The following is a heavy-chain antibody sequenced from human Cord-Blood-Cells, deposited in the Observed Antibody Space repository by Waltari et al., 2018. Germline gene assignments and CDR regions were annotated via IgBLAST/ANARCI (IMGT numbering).Heavy chain of an antibody. CDR2: FNPKDDKT. D-gene: IGHD7-27*01. CDR3: ATGPRTPWANDAFDI. CDR1: GYTLTELS. Sequence: QVQPVQSGAEVKKPGASVKVSCKVSGYTLTELSMHWVRQAPRKGFEGRGGFNPKDDKTIDAPKYQGRATMTDTTATDTAYMELSSLSAEDTAVYYCATGPRTPWANDAFDIWGQGTMVTVSS. J-gene: IGHJ3*02. V-gene: IGHV1-24*01.